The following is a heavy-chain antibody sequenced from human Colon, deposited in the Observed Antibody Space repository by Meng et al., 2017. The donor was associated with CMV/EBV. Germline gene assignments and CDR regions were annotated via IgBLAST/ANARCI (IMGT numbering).Heavy chain of an antibody. V-gene: IGHV3-15*01. Sequence: ASGITFSDVWMTWVRQAPGRGLEWVGRIKSKTDGGTTDYAAPVKGRFTISRDDSKNTLYLQMDSLKTEDTAVYYRSTVPRGDNLGHWGQGTLVTVSS. D-gene: IGHD3-10*01. CDR1: GITFSDVW. J-gene: IGHJ1*01. CDR3: STVPRGDNLGH. CDR2: IKSKTDGGTT.